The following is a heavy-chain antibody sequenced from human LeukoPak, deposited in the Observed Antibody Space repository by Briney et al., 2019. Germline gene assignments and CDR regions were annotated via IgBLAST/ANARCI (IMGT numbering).Heavy chain of an antibody. Sequence: SETLSLTCTVSGVSISSYYWSWIRQPPGKGLEWIGYIYYSGSTNYNPSLKSRVTISVDTSKNQSSLKLSSVTAADTAVYYCAREVGDGATFDYWGQGTLVTVSS. CDR2: IYYSGST. V-gene: IGHV4-59*01. CDR1: GVSISSYY. CDR3: AREVGDGATFDY. D-gene: IGHD1-26*01. J-gene: IGHJ4*02.